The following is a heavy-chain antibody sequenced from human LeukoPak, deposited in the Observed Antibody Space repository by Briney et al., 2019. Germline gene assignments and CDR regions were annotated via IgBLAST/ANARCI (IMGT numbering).Heavy chain of an antibody. V-gene: IGHV1-8*03. D-gene: IGHD6-19*01. CDR2: MNPNSGNT. CDR1: GYTFTSYD. Sequence: ASVKVSCKASGYTFTSYDINWVRQATGQGLEWMGWMNPNSGNTGYAQKFQGRVTITRNTSISTAYMELGSLGSGDTAVYYSARVSLSGWYVYWGQGTLVTVSS. J-gene: IGHJ4*02. CDR3: ARVSLSGWYVY.